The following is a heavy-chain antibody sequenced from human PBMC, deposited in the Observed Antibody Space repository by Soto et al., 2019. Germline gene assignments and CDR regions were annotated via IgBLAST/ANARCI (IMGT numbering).Heavy chain of an antibody. CDR1: GGSISSSNW. V-gene: IGHV4-4*02. D-gene: IGHD1-26*01. CDR2: IYHSGST. CDR3: ARDRERDRFDP. Sequence: QVQLQASGPGLVKPSGTLSLTCAVSGGSISSSNWWSWVRQPPGKGLEWIGEIYHSGSTNYNPSLKCRVTLSVGKSKSQFSLKLSSVTAADTAVYYCARDRERDRFDPWGQGSLVTVSS. J-gene: IGHJ5*02.